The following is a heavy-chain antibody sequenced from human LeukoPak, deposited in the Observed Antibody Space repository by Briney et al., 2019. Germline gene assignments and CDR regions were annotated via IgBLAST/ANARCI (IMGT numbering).Heavy chain of an antibody. Sequence: PSGTLSLTCAVSGGSISSSNWWSWVRQPPGKGLEWIGEIYHSGSTNYNPSLKSRVTISVDKSKNQFSLKLSSVTAADTAVYYCARDAGGYDHNWFDPWGQGTLVTVSS. CDR3: ARDAGGYDHNWFDP. CDR2: IYHSGST. CDR1: GGSISSSNW. V-gene: IGHV4-4*02. D-gene: IGHD5-12*01. J-gene: IGHJ5*02.